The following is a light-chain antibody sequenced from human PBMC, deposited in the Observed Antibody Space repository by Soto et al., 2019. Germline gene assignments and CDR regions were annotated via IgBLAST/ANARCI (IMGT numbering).Light chain of an antibody. J-gene: IGLJ3*02. CDR3: WLAFSGDRRM. CDR2: DTT. V-gene: IGLV7-46*01. Sequence: QAVVTQEPSLTVSPGGTVTLTCGSSTGAVTNGHYPYWFQQKPGKAPKKLIYDTTKTHPWTLARFSRCILGDNAALTLTGAQPEDEADYYCWLAFSGDRRMFGGGTKVTVL. CDR1: TGAVTNGHY.